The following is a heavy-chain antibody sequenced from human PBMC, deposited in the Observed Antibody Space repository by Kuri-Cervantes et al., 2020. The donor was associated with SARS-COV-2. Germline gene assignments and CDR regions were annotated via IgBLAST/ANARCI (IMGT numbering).Heavy chain of an antibody. CDR1: GGTFSSYA. CDR2: IIPIFGTA. Sequence: SVKVSCKASGGTFSSYAISWVRQAPGQGLEWMGGIIPIFGTANYAQKFQERVTITRDMSTSTAYMELSSLRSDDTAVYYCARDRDDAFDIWGQGTMVTVSS. J-gene: IGHJ3*02. V-gene: IGHV1-69*05. CDR3: ARDRDDAFDI.